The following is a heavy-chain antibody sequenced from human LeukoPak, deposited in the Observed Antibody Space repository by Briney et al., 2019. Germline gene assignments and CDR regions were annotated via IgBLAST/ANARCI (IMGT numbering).Heavy chain of an antibody. V-gene: IGHV1-2*02. CDR3: ARGRITMVRGVNY. Sequence: ASVKVSCKASGGTFSSYATSWVRQAPEQGLEWMGWINPNSGGTNYAQKFQGRVTMTRDTSISTAYMELSRLRSDDTAVYYCARGRITMVRGVNYWGQGTLVTVSS. J-gene: IGHJ4*02. D-gene: IGHD3-10*01. CDR2: INPNSGGT. CDR1: GGTFSSYA.